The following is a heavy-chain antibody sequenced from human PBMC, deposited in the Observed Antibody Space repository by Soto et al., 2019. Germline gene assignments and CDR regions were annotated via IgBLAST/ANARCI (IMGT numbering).Heavy chain of an antibody. Sequence: LRLSGAASGFTFNNYCIHWVRQAPCKGLEWVAVISNDGSEKFYAESMKGRFTISRDNSKYTLYLQMNSLRAEDAAVYYCAKDWGYCSGGSCPYYGMDVWGQGTTVTVSS. CDR2: ISNDGSEK. CDR1: GFTFNNYC. CDR3: AKDWGYCSGGSCPYYGMDV. D-gene: IGHD2-15*01. J-gene: IGHJ6*02. V-gene: IGHV3-30*18.